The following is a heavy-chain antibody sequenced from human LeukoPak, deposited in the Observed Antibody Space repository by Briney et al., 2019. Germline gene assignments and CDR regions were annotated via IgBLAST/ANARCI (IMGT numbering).Heavy chain of an antibody. CDR3: ARARLFSRYYFDY. V-gene: IGHV4-59*01. Sequence: SETLSLTCAVYGGSFSSYYWSWIRQPPGKGLEWIGYIYYSGSTNYNPSLKSRVTISVDTSKNQFSLKLSSVTAADTAVYYCARARLFSRYYFDYWGQGTLVTVSS. CDR1: GGSFSSYY. J-gene: IGHJ4*02. CDR2: IYYSGST. D-gene: IGHD3-10*01.